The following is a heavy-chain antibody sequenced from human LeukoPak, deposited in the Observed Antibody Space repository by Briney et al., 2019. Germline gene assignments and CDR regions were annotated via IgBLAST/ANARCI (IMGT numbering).Heavy chain of an antibody. D-gene: IGHD2-15*01. Sequence: WGSLRLSCAASGFTFTTYWMSRVRQPPGKGLEWVANIKQDGTEKYYVDSVKGRFTISRDNAKNSLYLQMNSLRVEDTAVYYCAREGSSYCSGESCYGDAFDIWGQGTMVTVSS. J-gene: IGHJ3*02. CDR2: IKQDGTEK. V-gene: IGHV3-7*03. CDR1: GFTFTTYW. CDR3: AREGSSYCSGESCYGDAFDI.